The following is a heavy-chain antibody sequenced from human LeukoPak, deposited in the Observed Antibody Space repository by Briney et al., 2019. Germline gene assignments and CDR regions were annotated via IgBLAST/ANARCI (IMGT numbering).Heavy chain of an antibody. CDR2: IYYSGST. CDR3: AGLTIFGVDPIDY. J-gene: IGHJ4*02. Sequence: SETLSLTCTVSGGSISSYYWSWIRQPPGKGLEWIGYIYYSGSTSYNPSLKSRVTISVDTSKNQFSLKLSSVTAADTAVYYCAGLTIFGVDPIDYWGQGTLVTVSS. D-gene: IGHD3-3*01. CDR1: GGSISSYY. V-gene: IGHV4-59*01.